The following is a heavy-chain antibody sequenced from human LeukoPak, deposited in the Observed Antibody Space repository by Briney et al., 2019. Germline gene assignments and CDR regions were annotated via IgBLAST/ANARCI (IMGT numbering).Heavy chain of an antibody. Sequence: GGSLRLSCAASGISFSRYAMHWVRQAPGKGLEWVAIISYDGSTEYYADSVKGRFTISRDNSKNTLYVQMNSLRVDDTAVYYCVRDGYCGSASCRGWFDPWGQGTLVTVSS. V-gene: IGHV3-30*04. CDR1: GISFSRYA. D-gene: IGHD2-2*03. J-gene: IGHJ5*02. CDR3: VRDGYCGSASCRGWFDP. CDR2: ISYDGSTE.